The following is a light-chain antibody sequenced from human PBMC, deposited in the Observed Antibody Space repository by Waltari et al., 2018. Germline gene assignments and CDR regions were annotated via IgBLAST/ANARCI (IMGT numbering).Light chain of an antibody. CDR3: SSQTLDGVVL. Sequence: QSALTQPASVSGPPGQSITISCRGIYSAVAASDSVSWYQHHPGEAPQVIIYDVTNRPSGVTDRFSASKSANRAFLTISGLQPDDEADYYCSSQTLDGVVLFGGGTKLTVL. J-gene: IGLJ2*01. V-gene: IGLV2-14*03. CDR1: YSAVAASDS. CDR2: DVT.